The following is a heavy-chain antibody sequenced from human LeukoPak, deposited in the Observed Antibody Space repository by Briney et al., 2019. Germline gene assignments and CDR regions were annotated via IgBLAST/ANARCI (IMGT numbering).Heavy chain of an antibody. Sequence: SETLSLTCTVSGGSISSCYWSWIRQPPGKGLEWIGYINKSGSTNNNPSLKSRVTISIDTSKNQFSLKLSSVTAADTAVYYCARLYCSSTSCFDYWGQGTLVTVSS. J-gene: IGHJ4*02. D-gene: IGHD2-2*01. CDR3: ARLYCSSTSCFDY. V-gene: IGHV4-4*09. CDR2: INKSGST. CDR1: GGSISSCY.